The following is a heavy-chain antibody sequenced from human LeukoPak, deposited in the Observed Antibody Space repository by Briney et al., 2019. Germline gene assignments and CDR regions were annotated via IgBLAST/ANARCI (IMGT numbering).Heavy chain of an antibody. Sequence: GGSLRLSCAASGFTFSSYSMNWVRQAPGKGLEWVSSISSSSSYIYYADSVKGRFTISRDNAKNSLYLQMNSLRAEDTAVYYCTEMNDKDAFNIWGQGTMVTVSS. CDR3: TEMNDKDAFNI. J-gene: IGHJ3*02. V-gene: IGHV3-21*01. CDR1: GFTFSSYS. CDR2: ISSSSSYI. D-gene: IGHD1-1*01.